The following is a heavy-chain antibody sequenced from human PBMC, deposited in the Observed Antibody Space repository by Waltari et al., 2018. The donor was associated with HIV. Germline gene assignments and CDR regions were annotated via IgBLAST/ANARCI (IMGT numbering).Heavy chain of an antibody. CDR1: GYSISGGYY. CDR3: ARRAVAGTNWFDP. Sequence: QVQLQESGPGLVEPSEPLSLTCAVSGYSISGGYYWDWVRQPPGKGLEWIGSIYHSGSTYYNPSLKSRVIISVDTSKNQFSLRLNSVTAADTAVYYCARRAVAGTNWFDPWGQGTLVTVPS. D-gene: IGHD6-19*01. CDR2: IYHSGST. V-gene: IGHV4-38-2*01. J-gene: IGHJ5*02.